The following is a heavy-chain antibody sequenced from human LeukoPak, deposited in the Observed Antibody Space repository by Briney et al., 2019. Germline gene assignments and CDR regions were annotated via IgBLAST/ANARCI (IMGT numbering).Heavy chain of an antibody. CDR2: VYYSGAT. CDR3: AVVTSHPRYFDH. V-gene: IGHV4-59*01. D-gene: IGHD2-21*02. CDR1: GDSIY. Sequence: SETLSLTCSVSGDSIYWSWVRQSPGKGLQWIGTVYYSGATNYNPSLASRVTMSLDMSKSQFSLKLSSVTAADTAIYYCAVVTSHPRYFDHWGQGTPITVSS. J-gene: IGHJ4*02.